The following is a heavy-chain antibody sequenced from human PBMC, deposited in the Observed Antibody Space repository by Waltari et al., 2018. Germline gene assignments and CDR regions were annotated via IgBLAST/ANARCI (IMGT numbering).Heavy chain of an antibody. Sequence: EVQLLESGGGLVQPGGSLRLSCEVSGLTLRSNVMTWVRQAPGKGLGGVLAIWVGGENSCYANSGKGRFTMSKGSSKNTLFLQANSLRAGDTAVYWWAKGFSPIVYWGRGTLVTVSS. CDR2: IWVGGENS. V-gene: IGHV3-23*01. J-gene: IGHJ4*02. CDR3: AKGFSPIVY. CDR1: GLTLRSNV.